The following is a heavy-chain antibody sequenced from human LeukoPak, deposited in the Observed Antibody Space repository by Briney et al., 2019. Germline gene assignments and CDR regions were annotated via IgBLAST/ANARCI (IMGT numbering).Heavy chain of an antibody. V-gene: IGHV4-61*02. Sequence: SQTLSLTCTVSGGSISSGSYYWSWIRQPAGKGLEWIGRIYTSGSTNYNPSLKSRVTISVDTSKNQFSLKLSSVTAADTAVYYCARGRQPRSAHALPGYWGQGTLVTVSS. CDR1: GGSISSGSYY. CDR3: ARGRQPRSAHALPGY. D-gene: IGHD6-13*01. J-gene: IGHJ4*02. CDR2: IYTSGST.